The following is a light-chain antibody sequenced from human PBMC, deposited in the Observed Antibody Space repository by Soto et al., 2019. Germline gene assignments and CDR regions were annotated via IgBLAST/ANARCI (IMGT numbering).Light chain of an antibody. V-gene: IGLV2-14*01. CDR2: VVS. Sequence: QSALTQPASVSGSPGQSITISCTGTSSDVGGYNYVSWYQQHPGKAPKLMIYVVSNRPSGVSNRFSGSKSGNTASLTISGLQAEDEADYYCSSYTSSSTGVFGTGTKLTVL. CDR1: SSDVGGYNY. J-gene: IGLJ1*01. CDR3: SSYTSSSTGV.